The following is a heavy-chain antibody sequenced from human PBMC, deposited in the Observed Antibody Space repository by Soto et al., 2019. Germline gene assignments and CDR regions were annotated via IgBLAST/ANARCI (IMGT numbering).Heavy chain of an antibody. J-gene: IGHJ4*02. CDR1: GFTFSSYG. V-gene: IGHV3-30*18. CDR3: AKDLGAAAGPRRDFDS. CDR2: ISYDGSNK. Sequence: QVQLVESGGGVVQPGRSLRLSCAASGFTFSSYGMHWVRQAPGKGLEWVAVISYDGSNKYYADSVKGRFTISRDNSKYTLYMQMNSVRAEDTAVYYCAKDLGAAAGPRRDFDSWGQGTLVTVSS. D-gene: IGHD6-13*01.